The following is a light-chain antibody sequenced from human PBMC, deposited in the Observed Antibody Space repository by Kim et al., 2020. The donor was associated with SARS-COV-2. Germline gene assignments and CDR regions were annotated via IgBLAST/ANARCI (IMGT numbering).Light chain of an antibody. Sequence: ALGQTVRITCQGDRLRNYYASWYQQKPGQAPILVIYDKNNRPSGIPDRFSGTSSGNTVSLTITGAQAEDEADYYCNSRDSSGNHVVFGGGTKLTVL. CDR1: RLRNYY. CDR2: DKN. J-gene: IGLJ2*01. V-gene: IGLV3-19*01. CDR3: NSRDSSGNHVV.